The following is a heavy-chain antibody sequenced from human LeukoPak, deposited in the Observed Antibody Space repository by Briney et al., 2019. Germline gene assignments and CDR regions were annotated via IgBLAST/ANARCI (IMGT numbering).Heavy chain of an antibody. Sequence: GRSLRLSCAASGFTFDDYAMHWVRQAPGKGLEWVSGISWNSGSIGYADSVKGRFTISRDNAKNSLYLQMNSLRAEDTAVYYCARSSSASFDPWGQGTLVTVSS. CDR1: GFTFDDYA. CDR3: ARSSSASFDP. J-gene: IGHJ5*02. CDR2: ISWNSGSI. V-gene: IGHV3-9*01. D-gene: IGHD3-22*01.